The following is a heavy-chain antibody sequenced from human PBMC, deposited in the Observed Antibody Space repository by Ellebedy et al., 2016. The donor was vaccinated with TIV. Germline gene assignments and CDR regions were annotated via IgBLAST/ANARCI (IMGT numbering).Heavy chain of an antibody. Sequence: PGGSLRLSCAASGFTFSSYAMSWVRQAPGKGLEWASTISSTGSRTYYADSVEGRFIISRDNAKNSLYLQMNYLRAEDTAVYYCARDGYFDYWGQGTLVTVSS. CDR1: GFTFSSYA. CDR2: ISSTGSRT. V-gene: IGHV3-23*01. CDR3: ARDGYFDY. J-gene: IGHJ4*02.